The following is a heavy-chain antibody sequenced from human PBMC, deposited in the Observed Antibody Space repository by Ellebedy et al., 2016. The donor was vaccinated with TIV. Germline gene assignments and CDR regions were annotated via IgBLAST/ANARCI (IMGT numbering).Heavy chain of an antibody. J-gene: IGHJ5*02. D-gene: IGHD4-17*01. CDR2: IYQDGSDQ. V-gene: IGHV3-7*01. CDR1: GFSFRSYW. Sequence: PGGSLRLSCAASGFSFRSYWMSWVRQAPGKGLEWVANIYQDGSDQYYVDSVKGRFTISRDNAKKSLFLQMNSLRVEDTAVYYCARRGSYGDYAVQVNSWFDRWGRGTLVSVSS. CDR3: ARRGSYGDYAVQVNSWFDR.